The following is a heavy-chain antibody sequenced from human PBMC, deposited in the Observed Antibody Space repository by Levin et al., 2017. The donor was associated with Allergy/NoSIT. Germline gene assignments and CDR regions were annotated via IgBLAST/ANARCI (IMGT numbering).Heavy chain of an antibody. V-gene: IGHV3-30-3*01. CDR1: GFTFSSYA. J-gene: IGHJ4*02. D-gene: IGHD6-19*01. CDR2: ISYDGSNK. Sequence: GGSLRLSCAASGFTFSSYAMHWVRQAPGKGLEWVAVISYDGSNKYYADSVKGRFTISRDNSKNTLYLQMNGLRAEDTAVYYCARSRWGSRGWYFFDYWGQGTLVTVSS. CDR3: ARSRWGSRGWYFFDY.